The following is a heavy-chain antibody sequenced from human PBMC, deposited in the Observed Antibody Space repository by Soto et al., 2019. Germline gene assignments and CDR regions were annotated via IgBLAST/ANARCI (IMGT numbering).Heavy chain of an antibody. J-gene: IGHJ4*02. V-gene: IGHV3-30*18. CDR2: ISYDGSNK. D-gene: IGHD3-22*01. CDR1: GFTFSSYG. Sequence: GGSLRLSCAASGFTFSSYGMHWVRQAPGKGLEWVAVISYDGSNKYYADSVKGRFTISRDNSKNTLYLQMNSLRAEDTAVYYCAKDGAPDYYDSSGYYDYWGQGTLVTSPQ. CDR3: AKDGAPDYYDSSGYYDY.